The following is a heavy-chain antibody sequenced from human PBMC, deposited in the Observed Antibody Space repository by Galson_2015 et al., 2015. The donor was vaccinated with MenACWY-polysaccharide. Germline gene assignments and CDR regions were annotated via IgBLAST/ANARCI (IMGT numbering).Heavy chain of an antibody. V-gene: IGHV1-2*06. CDR1: GYTFTGYY. CDR2: ISPDSGDT. Sequence: SVKVSCKASGYTFTGYYMHWVRQAPGQGLEWMGRISPDSGDTNYAQKFQGRVTMTRDTSISTAFMELSRLRSDGTAVYYCARQLDASFDYWGQGTLVTVSS. CDR3: ARQLDASFDY. D-gene: IGHD1-1*01. J-gene: IGHJ4*02.